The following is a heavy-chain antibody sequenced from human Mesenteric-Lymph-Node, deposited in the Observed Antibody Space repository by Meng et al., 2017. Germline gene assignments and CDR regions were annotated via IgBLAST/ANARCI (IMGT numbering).Heavy chain of an antibody. CDR3: ARGPTTYFDY. J-gene: IGHJ4*02. CDR2: IYYSGST. Sequence: QWKLQESGPGLVKPSQTLSLTCSVSGGSISSGDSYWSWIRQPPGKGLEWIGYIYYSGSTYYNPSLRSRITISVDTSKNQFSLRLRSVTAADTAVYYCARGPTTYFDYWGQGTLVTVSS. D-gene: IGHD4-17*01. CDR1: GGSISSGDSY. V-gene: IGHV4-30-4*01.